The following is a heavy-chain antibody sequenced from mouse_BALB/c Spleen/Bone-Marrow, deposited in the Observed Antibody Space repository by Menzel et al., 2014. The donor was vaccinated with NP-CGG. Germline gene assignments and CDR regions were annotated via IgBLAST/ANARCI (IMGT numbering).Heavy chain of an antibody. D-gene: IGHD1-1*01. CDR1: GYTFTAYA. J-gene: IGHJ2*01. CDR2: ISTYSGNT. Sequence: QVQLQQSGPELVRPGASVKLSCKGSGYTFTAYAMHWVKQSHAKSLEWIGIISTYSGNTHYNQNFKGKATMTADKSSSTAYMELARLTSEDSAIYYCARNFYGSSYFDYWGQGTTLTVSS. V-gene: IGHV1-67*01. CDR3: ARNFYGSSYFDY.